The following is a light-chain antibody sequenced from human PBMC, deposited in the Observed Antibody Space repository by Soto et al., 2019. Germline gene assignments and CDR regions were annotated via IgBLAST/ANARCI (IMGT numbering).Light chain of an antibody. Sequence: EIVLTQSPGTLSLSLGERGSLSCRASQSISSLAWYQQKPGQAPRLLIYGTSSRATGIPDRFSGRGSGTDFALTVSRLETEDFAFYDCQQYSSSSWTVGQGTK. CDR2: GTS. J-gene: IGKJ1*01. CDR1: QSISSL. V-gene: IGKV3-20*01. CDR3: QQYSSSSWT.